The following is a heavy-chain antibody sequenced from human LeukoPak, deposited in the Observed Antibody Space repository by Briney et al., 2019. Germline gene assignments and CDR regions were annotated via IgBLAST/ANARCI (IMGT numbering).Heavy chain of an antibody. V-gene: IGHV3-30-3*01. CDR1: GFTFSNAW. J-gene: IGHJ4*02. CDR3: AREWELGIDY. Sequence: GGSLRLSCAASGFTFSNAWMSWVRQAPGKGLEWVAVISYDGSNKYYADSVKSRFTISRDNSKNTLYLQMNSLRAEDTAVYYCAREWELGIDYWGQGTQVTVSS. CDR2: ISYDGSNK. D-gene: IGHD1-26*01.